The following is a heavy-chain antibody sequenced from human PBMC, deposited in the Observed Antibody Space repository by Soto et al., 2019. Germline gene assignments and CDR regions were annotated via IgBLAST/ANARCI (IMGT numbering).Heavy chain of an antibody. CDR3: ARARIPAAFDI. V-gene: IGHV1-2*02. Sequence: SAELTCEACREGLAGNYRHWVRQAHGHGLGWRGWINPNSGGPNYAQKFQGRVTMTRDTSISTVYMELSRLRSDDTAVYYCARARIPAAFDIWGQGTMVPVSS. CDR2: INPNSGGP. CDR1: REGLAGNY. J-gene: IGHJ3*02.